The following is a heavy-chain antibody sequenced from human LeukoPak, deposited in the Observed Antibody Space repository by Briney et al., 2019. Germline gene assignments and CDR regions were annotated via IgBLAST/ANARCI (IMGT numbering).Heavy chain of an antibody. CDR3: ARGDYVWDSDY. D-gene: IGHD3-16*01. Sequence: ASVKVSCKASGGTFSSYAISWVRQAPGQGLEWMGGIIPIFGTANYAQKFQGRVTMTTDTSTSTAYMELRSLRSDDTAVYYCARGDYVWDSDYWGQGTLVTVSS. V-gene: IGHV1-69*05. J-gene: IGHJ4*02. CDR1: GGTFSSYA. CDR2: IIPIFGTA.